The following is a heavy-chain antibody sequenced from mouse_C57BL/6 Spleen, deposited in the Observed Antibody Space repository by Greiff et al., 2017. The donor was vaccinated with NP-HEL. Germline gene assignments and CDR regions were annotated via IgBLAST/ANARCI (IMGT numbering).Heavy chain of an antibody. CDR3: ARYTTVVAPFAY. J-gene: IGHJ3*01. CDR1: GYTFTNYW. CDR2: IYPGGGYT. Sequence: VKLQESGAELVRPGTSVKMSCKASGYTFTNYWIGWAKQRPGHGLEWIGDIYPGGGYTNYNEKFKGKATLTADKSSSTAYMQFSSLTSEDSAIYYCARYTTVVAPFAYWGKGTLVTVSA. D-gene: IGHD1-1*01. V-gene: IGHV1-63*01.